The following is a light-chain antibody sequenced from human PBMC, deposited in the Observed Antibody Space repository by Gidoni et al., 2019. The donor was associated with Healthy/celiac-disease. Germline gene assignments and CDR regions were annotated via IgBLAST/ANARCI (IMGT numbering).Light chain of an antibody. CDR1: QGISSW. Sequence: DIQMTQSLSSVSASVGDRVTITCRASQGISSWLAWYQQKPGKAPKRLIYAASSVQSGVPSRGSGGGAGTDFTHTIRSLQPEDLATYYCEQANSFPITFGQGTRLEIK. J-gene: IGKJ5*01. V-gene: IGKV1-12*01. CDR2: AAS. CDR3: EQANSFPIT.